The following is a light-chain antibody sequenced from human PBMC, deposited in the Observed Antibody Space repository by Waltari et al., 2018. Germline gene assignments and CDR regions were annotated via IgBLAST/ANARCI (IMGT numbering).Light chain of an antibody. J-gene: IGKJ2*01. CDR1: EDIGTN. V-gene: IGKV3-11*01. CDR3: QQRSHWPTA. Sequence: DIVLTQSPATLSVSPGERVALSCRASEDIGTNLAWLQQKPGQAPRLLTYDATKRVIGIPVRFSGSGSGTDFTLNISSLEPEDLVVYYCQQRSHWPTAFGQGTRLEVK. CDR2: DAT.